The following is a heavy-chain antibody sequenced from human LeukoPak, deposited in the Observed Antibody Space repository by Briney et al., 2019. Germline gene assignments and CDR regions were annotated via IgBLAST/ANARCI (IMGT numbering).Heavy chain of an antibody. Sequence: GGSLRLSCEAAGFTFTKFWMSWVRQAPGKGLEWVANIQEDGKKENYVDSVRGRFTISRDNAKNSIYLQMNSLRVEDTAVYYCAKDIVGGGDDYWGQGTLVIVSS. D-gene: IGHD2-21*02. V-gene: IGHV3-7*01. CDR3: AKDIVGGGDDY. CDR2: IQEDGKKE. CDR1: GFTFTKFW. J-gene: IGHJ4*02.